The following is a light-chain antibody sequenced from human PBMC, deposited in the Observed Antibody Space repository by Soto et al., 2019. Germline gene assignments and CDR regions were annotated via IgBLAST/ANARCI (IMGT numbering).Light chain of an antibody. Sequence: QSVLTQPPSASGSPGQSVTISCTGTSGDIGGYDYVSWYQQHPGKAPKLMIYEVTKRPLGVPDRFSGSKSGNTASPTVSGLQAEDDSDYYCNSYAGSNSPYVCGSGPKVTVL. CDR2: EVT. V-gene: IGLV2-8*01. CDR1: SGDIGGYDY. CDR3: NSYAGSNSPYV. J-gene: IGLJ1*01.